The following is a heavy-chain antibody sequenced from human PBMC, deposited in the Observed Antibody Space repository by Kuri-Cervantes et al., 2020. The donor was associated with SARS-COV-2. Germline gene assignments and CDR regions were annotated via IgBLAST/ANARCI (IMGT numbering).Heavy chain of an antibody. D-gene: IGHD6-13*01. CDR3: ARSEAAGRTFDP. CDR2: INHSGST. J-gene: IGHJ5*02. Sequence: ESLKISCAVYGGSFSGYYWSWIRQPPGKGLEWIGEINHSGSTNYNPSLKSRVTISVDTSKNQFSLKLSSVTAADTAVYYCARSEAAGRTFDPWGQGTLV. CDR1: GGSFSGYY. V-gene: IGHV4-34*01.